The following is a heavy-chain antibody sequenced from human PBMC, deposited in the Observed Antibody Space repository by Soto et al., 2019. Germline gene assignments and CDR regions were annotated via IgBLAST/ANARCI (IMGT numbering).Heavy chain of an antibody. CDR2: IWFDGSEK. CDR3: ARDEKAGKFGPDY. J-gene: IGHJ4*02. Sequence: QVRLVESGGGVVQPGRSVRLSCAASGFSVGSHGMHWVRRTPGKGLEWVAVIWFDGSEKHYRDSVEGRLVVSRDNSKNMVYLQMNSLRVEDTAVYYCARDEKAGKFGPDYWGQGTLVTVSS. CDR1: GFSVGSHG. D-gene: IGHD3-16*01. V-gene: IGHV3-33*01.